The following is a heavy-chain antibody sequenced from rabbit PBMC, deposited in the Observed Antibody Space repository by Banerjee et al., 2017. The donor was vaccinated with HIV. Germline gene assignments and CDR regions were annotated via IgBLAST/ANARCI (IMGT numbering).Heavy chain of an antibody. V-gene: IGHV1S43*01. CDR2: IDTGSGST. CDR3: ATNYSTYAVVGYAYAP. J-gene: IGHJ2*01. D-gene: IGHD4-2*01. CDR1: GFSLSNKYV. Sequence: QSLQESGGGLFQPGGSLALTCKASGFSLSNKYVMCWVRQAPGKGLEWIGCIDTGSGSTCYVSWAKGQFTFTRSTSLNTVTLQLNSLTAADTATYFCATNYSTYAVVGYAYAPWGPGTLVPVS.